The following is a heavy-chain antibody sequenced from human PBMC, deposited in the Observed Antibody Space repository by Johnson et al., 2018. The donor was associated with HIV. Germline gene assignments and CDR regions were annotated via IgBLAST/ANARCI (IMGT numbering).Heavy chain of an antibody. CDR1: GFTFSSYA. CDR3: ARMMYSRGAFEI. V-gene: IGHV3-30*14. CDR2: ISYDGSNK. D-gene: IGHD6-13*01. J-gene: IGHJ3*02. Sequence: QVQLVESGGGVVQPGGSLRLSCAASGFTFSSYAMHWVRQAPGKGLEWVAVISYDGSNKYYADSVKGRFTISRENAKNSLYLQMNSLRAGDTAVYYCARMMYSRGAFEIWGQGTMVTVSS.